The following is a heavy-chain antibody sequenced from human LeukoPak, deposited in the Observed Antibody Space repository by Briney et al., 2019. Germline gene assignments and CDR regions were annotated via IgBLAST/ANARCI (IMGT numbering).Heavy chain of an antibody. CDR2: IYHSGRT. Sequence: SETLSLTCAVSGGSLRGYYSSWIRDPPREGLEWSWDIYHSGRTHYKPSLESRVPISVDAPKNQFSLKRSSVTAADTAVYYCARHAGFRTMVRGVTRGYYFDYWGQGTLVTVPS. D-gene: IGHD3-10*01. CDR1: GGSLRGYY. V-gene: IGHV4-34*01. CDR3: ARHAGFRTMVRGVTRGYYFDY. J-gene: IGHJ4*02.